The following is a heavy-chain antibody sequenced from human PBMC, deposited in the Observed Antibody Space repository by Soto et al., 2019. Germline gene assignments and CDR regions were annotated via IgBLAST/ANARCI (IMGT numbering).Heavy chain of an antibody. Sequence: QVQLQQWGSVPLKPSKTLALTCAIHGGSFIDYYWHWIRQAPGKGLEWIGEIHLGGRVNVTPSLKSRATQSMDTSNNQFLLTLKSVTAADMAVYYCARTPTRGASAWLDRWGQGNLVNVSS. D-gene: IGHD1-26*01. CDR3: ARTPTRGASAWLDR. CDR2: IHLGGRV. V-gene: IGHV4-34*04. J-gene: IGHJ5*02. CDR1: GGSFIDYY.